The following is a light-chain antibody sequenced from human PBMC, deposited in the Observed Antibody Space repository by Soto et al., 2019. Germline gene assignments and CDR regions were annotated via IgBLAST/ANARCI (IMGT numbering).Light chain of an antibody. CDR1: QGISSH. CDR2: VAS. Sequence: DIQLTQSPSFLSASVGDRVTITCRASQGISSHLAWYQQQPGKAPKLLIYVASTLQSGVPSRFSGSGSGTEFTLTIRGLQPDDFASYYCQQLNSSPITFGQGTRLEIK. CDR3: QQLNSSPIT. V-gene: IGKV1-9*01. J-gene: IGKJ5*01.